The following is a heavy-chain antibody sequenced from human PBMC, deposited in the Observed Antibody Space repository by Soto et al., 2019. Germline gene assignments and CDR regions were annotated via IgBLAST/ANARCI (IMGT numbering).Heavy chain of an antibody. D-gene: IGHD4-17*01. V-gene: IGHV3-15*01. CDR1: GFTFSNAW. Sequence: GGSLRLSCAASGFTFSNAWMSWVRQAPGKGLEWVGRIKSKTDGGTTDYAAPVKGRFTISRDDSKNTLYLQMNSLKTEDTAVYYCTTDETSSRPSSYGDYPGNDYWGQGTLVTVSS. CDR2: IKSKTDGGTT. J-gene: IGHJ4*02. CDR3: TTDETSSRPSSYGDYPGNDY.